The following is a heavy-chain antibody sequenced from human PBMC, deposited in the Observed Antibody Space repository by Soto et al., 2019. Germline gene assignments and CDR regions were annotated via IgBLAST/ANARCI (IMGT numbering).Heavy chain of an antibody. V-gene: IGHV3-74*01. D-gene: IGHD1-26*01. CDR3: AKGGARVLDY. CDR1: RFTFSNYW. CDR2: INSDGSST. J-gene: IGHJ4*02. Sequence: GGSLTLSCAGSRFTFSNYWMHWVRQAPGKGLVWVSRINSDGSSTSYADSVKGRFTISRDNAKNTLDLQMNSLRAEDTAVYYCAKGGARVLDYWGQGTLVTVSS.